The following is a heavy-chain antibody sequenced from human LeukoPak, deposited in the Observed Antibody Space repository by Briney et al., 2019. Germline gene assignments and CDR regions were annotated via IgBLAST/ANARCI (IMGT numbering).Heavy chain of an antibody. CDR1: GYTFTGYY. V-gene: IGHV1-2*02. J-gene: IGHJ6*02. Sequence: ASVKVSCKASGYTFTGYYMHWVRQAPGQGLEWMGWINPNSGGTNYAQKFQGRVTMSVDTSKNQFSLKLSSVTAADTAVYYCARLSSSIYYYYGMDVWGQGTTVTVSS. D-gene: IGHD6-6*01. CDR3: ARLSSSIYYYYGMDV. CDR2: INPNSGGT.